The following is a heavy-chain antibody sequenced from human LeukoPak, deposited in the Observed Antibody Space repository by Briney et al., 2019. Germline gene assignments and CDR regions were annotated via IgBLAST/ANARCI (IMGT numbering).Heavy chain of an antibody. J-gene: IGHJ4*02. Sequence: PGGSLRLSCTASGFPFIEYSMNWVRQAPGKGLEWVSFISSSSITIYYADSVKGRFTISRDNAEKSLYLQMNSLRAEDTAVYYCARDRGGSYSAIDYWGQGTLVTVSS. CDR2: ISSSSITI. CDR1: GFPFIEYS. V-gene: IGHV3-48*04. CDR3: ARDRGGSYSAIDY. D-gene: IGHD2-15*01.